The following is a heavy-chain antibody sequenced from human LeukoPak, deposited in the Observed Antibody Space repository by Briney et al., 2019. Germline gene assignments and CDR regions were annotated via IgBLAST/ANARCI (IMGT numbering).Heavy chain of an antibody. CDR1: GGSIREYY. CDR2: INHSGST. D-gene: IGHD6-13*01. CDR3: ARRTYSSSY. V-gene: IGHV4-34*01. Sequence: SETLSLSCTVSGGSIREYYLSWIRQPPGKGLEWIGEINHSGSTNYNPSLKSRVTISVDTSKNQFSLKLSSVTAADTAVYYCARRTYSSSYWGQGTLVTVSS. J-gene: IGHJ4*02.